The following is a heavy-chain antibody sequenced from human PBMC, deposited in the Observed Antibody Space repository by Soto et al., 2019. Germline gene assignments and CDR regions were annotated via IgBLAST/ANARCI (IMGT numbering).Heavy chain of an antibody. D-gene: IGHD1-26*01. CDR3: ARDWLSDEGSYLGY. Sequence: EVQLVESGGGLVQPGGSLRLSCAASGYTFSTYWMHWVRQAPGKGLVWVSRINSDGSDTDYADSVKGRFTISRDNAKSVLYLQMDSLGAEDTAVYYCARDWLSDEGSYLGYWGQGTLVTVSS. V-gene: IGHV3-74*01. CDR1: GYTFSTYW. CDR2: INSDGSDT. J-gene: IGHJ4*02.